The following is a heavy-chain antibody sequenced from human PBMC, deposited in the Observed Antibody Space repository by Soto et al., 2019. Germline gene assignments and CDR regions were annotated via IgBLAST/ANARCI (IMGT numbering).Heavy chain of an antibody. Sequence: ASVKVSCKASGYTFTGYYMHWVRQAPGQGLEWMGWINPNSGGTNYAQKFQGRVTMTRDTSISTAYMELSRLRSDDTAVYYCARPYYDFWSGSQFLQLGPWGQGTLVTVSS. CDR1: GYTFTGYY. J-gene: IGHJ5*02. CDR2: INPNSGGT. CDR3: ARPYYDFWSGSQFLQLGP. D-gene: IGHD3-3*01. V-gene: IGHV1-2*02.